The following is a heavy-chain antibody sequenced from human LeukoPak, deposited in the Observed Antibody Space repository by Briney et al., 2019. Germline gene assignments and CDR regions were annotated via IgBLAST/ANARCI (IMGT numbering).Heavy chain of an antibody. V-gene: IGHV1-69*13. Sequence: ASVKVSCKASGGTFSSYAISWVRQAPGQGLEWMGGIIPIFGTANYAQKFQGRVTITADESTSTAYMELSSLRSEDTAVYYCARGSGVYYYDSSGHRYWGQGTLVTVSS. J-gene: IGHJ4*02. D-gene: IGHD3-22*01. CDR2: IIPIFGTA. CDR3: ARGSGVYYYDSSGHRY. CDR1: GGTFSSYA.